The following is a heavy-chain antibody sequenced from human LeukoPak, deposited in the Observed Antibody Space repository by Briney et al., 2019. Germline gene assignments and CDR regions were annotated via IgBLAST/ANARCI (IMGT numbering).Heavy chain of an antibody. CDR1: GGSISSYY. Sequence: SETLSLTCTVSGGSISSYYWSWIRQPPGKGLEWIGYIYYSGSTNYNPSLKSRVTISVDTSKNQFSLKLSSVTAADTAVYYCARDRAYCSSTSCYPSFDYWGQGTLVTVSS. V-gene: IGHV4-59*12. CDR2: IYYSGST. D-gene: IGHD2-2*01. J-gene: IGHJ4*02. CDR3: ARDRAYCSSTSCYPSFDY.